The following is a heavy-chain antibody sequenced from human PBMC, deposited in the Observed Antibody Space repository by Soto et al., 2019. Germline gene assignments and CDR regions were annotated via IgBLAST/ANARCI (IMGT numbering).Heavy chain of an antibody. D-gene: IGHD3-16*01. J-gene: IGHJ4*02. CDR1: GFSLSTSGVG. V-gene: IGHV2-5*02. Sequence: QITLKESGPTLVKPTQTLTLTCTFSGFSLSTSGVGVGWIRQPPGKALEWLALIYWDDDKRYSPSLKSRLTNTKATPKDQAALKMTNMGPVDTAQYSCAHRGGGSYLDYWGQGTLVTVSS. CDR2: IYWDDDK. CDR3: AHRGGGSYLDY.